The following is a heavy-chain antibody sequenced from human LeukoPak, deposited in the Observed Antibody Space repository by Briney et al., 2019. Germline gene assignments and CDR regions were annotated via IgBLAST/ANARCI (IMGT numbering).Heavy chain of an antibody. V-gene: IGHV4-34*01. CDR2: INHSGGT. CDR1: GGSFSGYY. Sequence: SETLSLTCAVYGGSFSGYYWSWIRQPPGKGLEWIGEINHSGGTNYNPSLKSRVTISVDTSKNQFSLKLSSVTAADTAVYYCARDQWFGESRGFDYWGQGTLVTVSS. J-gene: IGHJ4*02. CDR3: ARDQWFGESRGFDY. D-gene: IGHD3-10*01.